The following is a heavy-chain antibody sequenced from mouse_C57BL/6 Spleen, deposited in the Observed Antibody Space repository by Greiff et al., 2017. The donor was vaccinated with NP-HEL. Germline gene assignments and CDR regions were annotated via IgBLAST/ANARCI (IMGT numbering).Heavy chain of an antibody. V-gene: IGHV5-6*01. J-gene: IGHJ3*01. CDR1: GFTFSSYG. CDR3: ARRMEGWFAY. Sequence: EVHLVESGGDLVKPGGSLKLSCAASGFTFSSYGMSWVRQTPDKRLEWVATISSGGSYTYYPDSVKGRFTISRDNAKNTLYLQMSSLKSEDTAMYYCARRMEGWFAYWGQGTLVTVSA. CDR2: ISSGGSYT.